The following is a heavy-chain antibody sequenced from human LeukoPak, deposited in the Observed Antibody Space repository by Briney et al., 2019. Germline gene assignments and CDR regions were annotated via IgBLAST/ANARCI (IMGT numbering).Heavy chain of an antibody. CDR3: ARVHTMVRGGCTFGY. CDR1: GYTFTSYD. Sequence: GASVKVSCKASGYTFTSYDINWVRQATGQGLEWMGWMNPNSGNTGYAQKFQGRATMTRNTSISTAYMELSSLRSEDTAVYYCARVHTMVRGGCTFGYWGQGTLVTVSS. CDR2: MNPNSGNT. V-gene: IGHV1-8*01. J-gene: IGHJ4*02. D-gene: IGHD3-10*01.